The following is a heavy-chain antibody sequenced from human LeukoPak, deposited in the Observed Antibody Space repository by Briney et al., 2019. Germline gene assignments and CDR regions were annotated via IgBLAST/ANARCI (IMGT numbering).Heavy chain of an antibody. CDR3: ARAPDYYDSSGYMYYFDY. J-gene: IGHJ4*02. D-gene: IGHD3-22*01. V-gene: IGHV4-59*12. Sequence: PSETLSLTCTVSGGSISSYYWSWIRQPPGKGLEWIGYIYYSGSTNHNPSLKSRVTISVDTSENQFSLKLSSVTAADTAVYYCARAPDYYDSSGYMYYFDYWGQGALVTVSS. CDR1: GGSISSYY. CDR2: IYYSGST.